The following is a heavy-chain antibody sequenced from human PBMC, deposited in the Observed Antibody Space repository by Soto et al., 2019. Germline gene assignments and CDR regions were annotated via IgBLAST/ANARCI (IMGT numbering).Heavy chain of an antibody. D-gene: IGHD3-16*02. Sequence: EVQLVESGGGLVQPGRSLRLSCTASGFTFGDYAMSWFRQAPGKGLEWVGFIRSKAYGGTTEYAASVKGRFTISRDDSKSIAYLQMNSLKTEDTAVYYCNGQSYDYIWGSYRSHDFDYWGQGTLVTVSS. CDR1: GFTFGDYA. J-gene: IGHJ4*02. CDR3: NGQSYDYIWGSYRSHDFDY. CDR2: IRSKAYGGTT. V-gene: IGHV3-49*03.